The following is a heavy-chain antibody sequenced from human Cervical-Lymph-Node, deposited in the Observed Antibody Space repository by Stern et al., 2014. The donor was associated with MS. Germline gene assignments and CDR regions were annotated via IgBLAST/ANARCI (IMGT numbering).Heavy chain of an antibody. CDR2: IHHSGAT. V-gene: IGHV4-4*02. CDR3: ARVSLSDYDYFDP. J-gene: IGHJ5*02. D-gene: IGHD5-12*01. CDR1: GDSISSNNW. Sequence: VQLVESGPGLVRPSETLSLTCVVSGDSISSNNWWSWVRQSPEKRLEWIGEIHHSGATNYAPSFKSRLTISLDKAKNHFSLKLNSVTAADTAVYHCARVSLSDYDYFDPWGQGTLVTVSS.